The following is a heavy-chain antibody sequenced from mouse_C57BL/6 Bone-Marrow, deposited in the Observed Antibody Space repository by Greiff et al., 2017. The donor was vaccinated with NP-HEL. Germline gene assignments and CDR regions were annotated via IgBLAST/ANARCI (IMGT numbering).Heavy chain of an antibody. J-gene: IGHJ4*01. Sequence: EVQLVESGGDLVKPGGSLKLSCAASGFTFSSYGMSWVRQTPDKRLEWVATISSGGSYTYYTDSVKGRFTISRDKANNTLYLQMSSLKSEDTAMYYCARQPTLYYDYDGYAMDYWGQGTSVTVSS. CDR1: GFTFSSYG. CDR3: ARQPTLYYDYDGYAMDY. D-gene: IGHD2-4*01. V-gene: IGHV5-6*01. CDR2: ISSGGSYT.